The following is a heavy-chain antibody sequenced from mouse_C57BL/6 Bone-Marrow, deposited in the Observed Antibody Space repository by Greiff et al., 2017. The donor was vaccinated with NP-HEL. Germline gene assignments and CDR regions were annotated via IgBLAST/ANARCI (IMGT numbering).Heavy chain of an antibody. D-gene: IGHD1-1*01. CDR1: GFTFSSYA. Sequence: DVKLVESGGGLVKPGGSLKLSCAASGFTFSSYAMSWVRQTPEKRLEWVATISDGGSYTYYPDNVKGRFTISRDNAKNNLYLQMSHLKSEDTAMYYCARDRRITTVVARGDYWGQGTTLTVSS. CDR3: ARDRRITTVVARGDY. J-gene: IGHJ2*01. CDR2: ISDGGSYT. V-gene: IGHV5-4*01.